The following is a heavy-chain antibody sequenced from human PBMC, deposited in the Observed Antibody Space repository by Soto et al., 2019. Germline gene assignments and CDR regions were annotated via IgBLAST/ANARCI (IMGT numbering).Heavy chain of an antibody. Sequence: GASVTVSCQASGYTFTSYYMHWVRQAPGQGLEWMGIINPSGGSTSYAQKFQGRVTMTRDTSTSTVYMELSSLRSEDTAVYYCARGPTGDAFDIWGQGTMVTVSS. CDR2: INPSGGST. V-gene: IGHV1-46*03. CDR3: ARGPTGDAFDI. J-gene: IGHJ3*02. CDR1: GYTFTSYY.